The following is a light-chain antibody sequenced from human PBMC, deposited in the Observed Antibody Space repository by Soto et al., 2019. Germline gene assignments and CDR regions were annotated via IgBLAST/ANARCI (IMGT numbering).Light chain of an antibody. CDR1: QSISHW. V-gene: IGKV1-5*01. Sequence: IPLTPSATTRTASVGDSVTITCRASQSISHWLAWYQQKPGKAPKFLIYDASSLESGVPSRFSGSGSGTEFTLTISSLQPDDFATYYCQHYNSYSEAFGQGTKVDIK. CDR3: QHYNSYSEA. CDR2: DAS. J-gene: IGKJ1*01.